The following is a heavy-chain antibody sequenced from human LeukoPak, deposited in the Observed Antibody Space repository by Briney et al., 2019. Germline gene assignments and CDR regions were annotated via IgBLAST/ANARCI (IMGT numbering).Heavy chain of an antibody. J-gene: IGHJ4*02. V-gene: IGHV3-21*01. CDR2: ISSSSSYI. CDR1: GFTFSSYS. CDR3: ARDGRAAGFDY. Sequence: GGSLRLSXAASGFTFSSYSMNWVRQAPGKELEWVSSISSSSSYIYYADSVKGRFTISRDNAKNSLYLQINSLRAEDTAVYYCARDGRAAGFDYWGQGTLVTVSS. D-gene: IGHD1-1*01.